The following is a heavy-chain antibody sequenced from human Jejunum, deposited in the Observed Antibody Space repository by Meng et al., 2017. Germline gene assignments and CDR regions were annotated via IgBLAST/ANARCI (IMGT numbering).Heavy chain of an antibody. CDR3: ARDGQQLGRYWLDP. J-gene: IGHJ5*02. Sequence: GRLPEAGPGLVRPAQTLSLTCSVSGESISSGGSYWTWVRQHPGKGLGWIGYIFYSGSSSYNPSLKSRITIAVDTFKNQFSLTLRSVTAADTAVYSCARDGQQLGRYWLDPWGQGTLVTVSS. CDR1: GESISSGGSY. D-gene: IGHD1-1*01. CDR2: IFYSGSS. V-gene: IGHV4-31*03.